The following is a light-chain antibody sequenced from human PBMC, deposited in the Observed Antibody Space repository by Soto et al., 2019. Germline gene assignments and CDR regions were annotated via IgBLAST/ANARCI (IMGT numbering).Light chain of an antibody. CDR1: QTVSSN. V-gene: IGKV3D-15*01. Sequence: ETVMTQSPATLSVSPGERATLSCRASQTVSSNLAWYQQKPGQAVRLLIFRASTRATGIPARFSGSGSGTEFTLPISSLQSEDSAIYYCQQYNNWPWTFGHGTKVEIK. CDR3: QQYNNWPWT. J-gene: IGKJ1*01. CDR2: RAS.